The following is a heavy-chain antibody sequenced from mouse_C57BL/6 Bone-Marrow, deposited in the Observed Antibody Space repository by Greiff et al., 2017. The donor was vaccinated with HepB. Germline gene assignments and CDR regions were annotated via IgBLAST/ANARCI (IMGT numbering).Heavy chain of an antibody. V-gene: IGHV5-4*01. CDR2: ISDGVSYT. J-gene: IGHJ3*01. D-gene: IGHD1-1*01. CDR3: ARDDPSFITTVGFAY. CDR1: GFTFSSYA. Sequence: EVNLVESGGGLVKPGGSLKLSCAASGFTFSSYAMSWVRQTPEKRLEWVATISDGVSYTYYPDNVKGRFTISRDNAKNNLYLQMSHLKSEDTAMYYCARDDPSFITTVGFAYWGQGTLVTVSA.